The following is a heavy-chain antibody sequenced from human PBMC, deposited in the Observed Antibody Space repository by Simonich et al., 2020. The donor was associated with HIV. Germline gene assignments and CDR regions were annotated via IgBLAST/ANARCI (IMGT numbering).Heavy chain of an antibody. CDR1: GWSFSGYY. Sequence: QVQLQQWGAGLLKPSETLSLTCAVYGWSFSGYYWCWIRQPPGQGLEWNGEINHSGNTNYNPSLKSRVTISVDTSKNQFSLKLSSVTAADTAVYYCARGFYQRLYYFDYWGQGTLVTVSS. CDR2: INHSGNT. D-gene: IGHD2-2*01. V-gene: IGHV4-34*01. CDR3: ARGFYQRLYYFDY. J-gene: IGHJ4*02.